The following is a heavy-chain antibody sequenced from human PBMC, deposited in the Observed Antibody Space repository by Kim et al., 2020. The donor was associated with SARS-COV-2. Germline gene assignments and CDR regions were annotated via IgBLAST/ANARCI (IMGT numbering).Heavy chain of an antibody. J-gene: IGHJ3*02. CDR3: ARCHSSSWYDAFDI. Sequence: PSHKSRVTISVDTSKNQFSLKLSSVTAADTAVYYCARCHSSSWYDAFDIWGQGTMVTVSS. D-gene: IGHD6-13*01. V-gene: IGHV4-59*01.